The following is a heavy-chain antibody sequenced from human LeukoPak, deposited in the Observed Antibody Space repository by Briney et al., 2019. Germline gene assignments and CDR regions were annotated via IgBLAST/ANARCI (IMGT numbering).Heavy chain of an antibody. CDR1: GGSISSSDHY. Sequence: PSETLSLTCPVSGGSISSSDHYWGWIRQPPGKGLEWIGSIHYSGRTSYNPSLKSRVTISIDASKNQFSLRLNSVTAADAAVYYCARRDPPSMFDYWGQGTLVTVSS. J-gene: IGHJ4*02. CDR2: IHYSGRT. CDR3: ARRDPPSMFDY. D-gene: IGHD2-21*01. V-gene: IGHV4-39*01.